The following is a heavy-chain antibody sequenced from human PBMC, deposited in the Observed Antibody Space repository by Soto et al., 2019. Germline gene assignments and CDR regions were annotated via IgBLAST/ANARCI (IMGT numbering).Heavy chain of an antibody. CDR1: GCSVSSGSCY. V-gene: IGHV4-61*01. Sequence: SETLSLTCTVSGCSVSSGSCYWSWIRQPPGKGLEGIGYIYYSGSTNYNPSLKSRVTISVDTSKNQFSLKLSSVTAADTAVYYCARMYYYDSSGYYKGEQYYFDYWGQGTLVTVSS. J-gene: IGHJ4*02. D-gene: IGHD3-22*01. CDR2: IYYSGST. CDR3: ARMYYYDSSGYYKGEQYYFDY.